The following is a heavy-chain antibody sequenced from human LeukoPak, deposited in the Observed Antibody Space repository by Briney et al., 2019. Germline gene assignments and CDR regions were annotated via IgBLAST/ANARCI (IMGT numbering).Heavy chain of an antibody. CDR1: GFTLNRYE. D-gene: IGHD6-13*01. CDR2: ISSSGSTI. J-gene: IGHJ4*02. CDR3: ARDGGIGSSFYLRAYFDY. V-gene: IGHV3-48*03. Sequence: PGGSLRLSCAASGFTLNRYEMNWVRQAPGKGLEWVSYISSSGSTIYYADSVKGRFTISRDNAKNSLYLQMNSLRAEDTAVYYCARDGGIGSSFYLRAYFDYWGQGTLVTVSS.